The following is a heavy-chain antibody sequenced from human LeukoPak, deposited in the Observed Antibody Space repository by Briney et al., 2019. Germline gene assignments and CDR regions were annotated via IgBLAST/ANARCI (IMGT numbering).Heavy chain of an antibody. CDR2: ISNGGITT. CDR3: ARDRVGTAAGRYYYGMDV. D-gene: IGHD4-23*01. CDR1: GFTFSSYS. V-gene: IGHV3-48*02. J-gene: IGHJ6*02. Sequence: GGSLRLSCAASGFTFSSYSVSWVRQAPGQGLEWVSYISNGGITTYYADSVKGRFIISRDNAQNSLYLQMNSLRDEDTAVYYCARDRVGTAAGRYYYGMDVWGQGTTVTVSS.